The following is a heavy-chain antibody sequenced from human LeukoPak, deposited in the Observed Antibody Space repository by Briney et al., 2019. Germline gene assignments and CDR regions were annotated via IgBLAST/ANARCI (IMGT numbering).Heavy chain of an antibody. D-gene: IGHD3-22*01. CDR1: GGSISSGSYY. CDR3: ARLGGSGYYPDYYYYYMDV. V-gene: IGHV4-39*07. J-gene: IGHJ6*03. Sequence: PSQTLSLTCTVSGGSISSGSYYWSWIRQPPGKGLEWIGSIYYSGSTYYNPSLKSRVTISVDTSKNQFSLKLSSVTAADTAVYYCARLGGSGYYPDYYYYYMDVWGKGTTVTISS. CDR2: IYYSGST.